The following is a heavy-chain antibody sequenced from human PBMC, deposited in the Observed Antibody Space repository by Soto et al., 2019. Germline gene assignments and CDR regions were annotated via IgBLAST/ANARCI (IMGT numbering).Heavy chain of an antibody. CDR2: ISYDGSNK. CDR3: AIPGKYCSSTSCPEYFQH. J-gene: IGHJ1*01. V-gene: IGHV3-30*03. Sequence: QPGGSLRLSCAASGFTFSSYGMHWVRQAPGKGLEWVAVISYDGSNKYYADSVKGRFTISRDNSKNTLYLQMNSLRAEDTAVYYCAIPGKYCSSTSCPEYFQHWGQGTLVTVSS. D-gene: IGHD2-2*01. CDR1: GFTFSSYG.